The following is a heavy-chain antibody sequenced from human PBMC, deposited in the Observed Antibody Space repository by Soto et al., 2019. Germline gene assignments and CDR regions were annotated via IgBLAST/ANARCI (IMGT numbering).Heavy chain of an antibody. Sequence: EVQLVESGGGLVQPGGSLKLSCAASGFTFSDSAMHWVRQASGKGLEWVGRIRSKPDTDATAYAASVKGRFTISRDDLKNTSYLQMNRLKTVATAVYYCTRLVDCSGGRCYSGYYYYMDVWGKGTTVTVSS. CDR1: GFTFSDSA. CDR3: TRLVDCSGGRCYSGYYYYMDV. V-gene: IGHV3-73*01. D-gene: IGHD2-15*01. J-gene: IGHJ6*03. CDR2: IRSKPDTDAT.